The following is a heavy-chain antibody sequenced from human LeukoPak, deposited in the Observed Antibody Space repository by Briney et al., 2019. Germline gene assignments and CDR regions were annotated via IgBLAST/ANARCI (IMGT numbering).Heavy chain of an antibody. CDR3: AGGGWYYYYMDV. CDR1: GYTFTSYY. Sequence: ASVKVSRKASGYTFTSYYMHWVRQAPGQGLEWMGIINPSGGSTSYAQKFQGRVTMTRDMSTSTVYMELSSLRSEDTAVYYCAGGGWYYYYMDVWGKGTTVTVSS. V-gene: IGHV1-46*01. J-gene: IGHJ6*03. D-gene: IGHD3-16*01. CDR2: INPSGGST.